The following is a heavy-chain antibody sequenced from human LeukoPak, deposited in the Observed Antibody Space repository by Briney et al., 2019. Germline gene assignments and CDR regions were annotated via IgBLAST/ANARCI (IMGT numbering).Heavy chain of an antibody. CDR3: ARGSRYYDFWSGYYTGIDYFDY. D-gene: IGHD3-3*01. Sequence: LETLSLTCAVYGGSFSGYYWSWFRQPPGKGLEWIGEINHSGSTNYNPSLKSRVTISVDTSKNQFSLKLSSVTAADTAVYYCARGSRYYDFWSGYYTGIDYFDYWGQGTLVTVSS. V-gene: IGHV4-34*01. J-gene: IGHJ4*02. CDR1: GGSFSGYY. CDR2: INHSGST.